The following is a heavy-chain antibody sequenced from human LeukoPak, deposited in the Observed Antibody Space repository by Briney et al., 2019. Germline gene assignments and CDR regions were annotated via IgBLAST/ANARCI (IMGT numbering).Heavy chain of an antibody. D-gene: IGHD1-1*01. CDR2: IKQDGSEK. CDR1: GFTFSSYW. V-gene: IGHV3-7*01. CDR3: VRDGRRRWHFDH. J-gene: IGHJ4*02. Sequence: GGSLRLSCAASGFTFSSYWMSWVRQTPEKGLEWVANIKQDGSEKYYVDAVKGRFTNSRDNAKNSMFLQMNSLRAEDTAVYYCVRDGRRRWHFDHWGQGTRVTVSS.